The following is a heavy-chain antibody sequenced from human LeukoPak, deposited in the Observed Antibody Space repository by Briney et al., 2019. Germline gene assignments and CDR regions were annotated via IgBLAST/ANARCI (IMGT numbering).Heavy chain of an antibody. J-gene: IGHJ4*02. D-gene: IGHD3-22*01. CDR3: ARGRFNYDSSGYSSFYH. V-gene: IGHV3-30*02. CDR2: IQSDGSDK. Sequence: PGGSLMLSCAASGFTFNSFAMHWVRQAPGKGLEHLAFIQSDGSDKYYADSVKGRFTISRDNAKNSLYLQMNSLRAEDTAVYYCARGRFNYDSSGYSSFYHWGQGTLVTVSS. CDR1: GFTFNSFA.